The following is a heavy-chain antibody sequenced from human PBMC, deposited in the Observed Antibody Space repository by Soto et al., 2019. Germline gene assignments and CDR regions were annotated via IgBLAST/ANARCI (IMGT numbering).Heavy chain of an antibody. D-gene: IGHD6-13*01. CDR3: APTYSTSWYWLDP. V-gene: IGHV2-26*01. Sequence: QITVKESGPVLVKPTETLTLTCTVSGFSLSNAGLGVSWIRQPPGKALEWLAHIFSNDEKSYSTSLKSRLTISKDTSKSQVVLTMTNMDPVDTATYYCAPTYSTSWYWLDPWGQGTLVTVSS. J-gene: IGHJ5*02. CDR2: IFSNDEK. CDR1: GFSLSNAGLG.